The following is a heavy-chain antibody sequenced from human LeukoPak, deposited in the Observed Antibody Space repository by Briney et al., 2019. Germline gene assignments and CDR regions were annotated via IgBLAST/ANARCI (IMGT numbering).Heavy chain of an antibody. CDR1: GGSISSYY. J-gene: IGHJ4*02. Sequence: SETLSLTCTVSGGSISSYYWSWIRQPPGKGLEWIGYIYYSGSTNYNPSLKRRVTISVDTSKNQFSLKLSSVTAADTAVYYCASSPAGGSYYGYWGQGTLVTVSS. CDR3: ASSPAGGSYYGY. CDR2: IYYSGST. D-gene: IGHD1-26*01. V-gene: IGHV4-59*08.